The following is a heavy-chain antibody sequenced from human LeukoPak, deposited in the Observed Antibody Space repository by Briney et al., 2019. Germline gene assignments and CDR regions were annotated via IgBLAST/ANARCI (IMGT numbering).Heavy chain of an antibody. CDR1: GDIVSSNSS. V-gene: IGHV6-1*01. Sequence: PSQTLSLTCAISGDIVSSNSSWNWIRQSPSRGLEWLGRTYYRSKWYSDYVLSVKSRININPDTSKNQFSLQLNSVTPEDTAVYYCARGGQGDGYSADEAFDLWGQGTMVTVS. D-gene: IGHD5-18*01. CDR3: ARGGQGDGYSADEAFDL. CDR2: TYYRSKWYS. J-gene: IGHJ3*01.